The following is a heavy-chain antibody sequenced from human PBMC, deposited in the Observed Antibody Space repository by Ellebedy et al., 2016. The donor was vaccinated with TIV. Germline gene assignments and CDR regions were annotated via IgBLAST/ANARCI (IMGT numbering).Heavy chain of an antibody. D-gene: IGHD3-16*01. CDR1: GFAVSSNY. Sequence: PGGSLRLSCAASGFAVSSNYMSWVRQAPGKGLEWVGRIKSKTDGGATDYAAPVKGRFTISRDDSKNTLYLQMNSLKTEDTAVYFCTTFAYYGPWGQGTLVTVSS. V-gene: IGHV3-15*01. CDR2: IKSKTDGGAT. CDR3: TTFAYYGP. J-gene: IGHJ4*02.